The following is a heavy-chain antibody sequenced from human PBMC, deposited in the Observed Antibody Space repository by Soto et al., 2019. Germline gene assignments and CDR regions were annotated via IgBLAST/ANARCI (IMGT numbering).Heavy chain of an antibody. CDR1: GYTFTSYY. V-gene: IGHV1-46*03. CDR2: INPSGGST. J-gene: IGHJ4*02. D-gene: IGHD4-17*01. Sequence: ASVKVSCKASGYTFTSYYMHWVRQAPGQGLEWMGIINPSGGSTSYALKFQGRVTMTRDTSTSTVYMELSSLRSEDTAVYYCARASPTTVTTYQADYWGQGTLVTVSS. CDR3: ARASPTTVTTYQADY.